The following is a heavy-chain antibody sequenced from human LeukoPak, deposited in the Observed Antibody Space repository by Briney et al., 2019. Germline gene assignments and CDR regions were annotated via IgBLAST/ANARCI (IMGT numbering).Heavy chain of an antibody. D-gene: IGHD5-18*01. CDR3: AKGASWIQLWQTGFDY. CDR1: GFTFSSYG. V-gene: IGHV3-30*18. CDR2: ISYDGSNK. J-gene: IGHJ4*02. Sequence: GGSLRLSCAVSGFTFSSYGMHWVRQAPGKGLEWVAVISYDGSNKYYADSVKGRFTISRDNSKNTLYLQMNSLRAEGTAVYYCAKGASWIQLWQTGFDYWGQGTLVTVSS.